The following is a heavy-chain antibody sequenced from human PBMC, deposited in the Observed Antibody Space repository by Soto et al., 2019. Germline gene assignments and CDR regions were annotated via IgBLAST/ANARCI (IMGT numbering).Heavy chain of an antibody. Sequence: EVQLVESGGGLVQPGGSLRLSCAASGFTFSSYSMNWVRQAPGKGLEWVSYIGSSSSTIYYADSVKGRFTISRDNAKNTMYLQMNSLRAEDTAVYYCARDRNYGLFDYWGQGTLVTVSS. CDR2: IGSSSSTI. J-gene: IGHJ4*02. V-gene: IGHV3-48*01. CDR3: ARDRNYGLFDY. D-gene: IGHD4-17*01. CDR1: GFTFSSYS.